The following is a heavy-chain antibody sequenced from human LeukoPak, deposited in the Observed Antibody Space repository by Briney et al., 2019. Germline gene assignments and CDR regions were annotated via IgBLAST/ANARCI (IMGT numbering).Heavy chain of an antibody. CDR2: IYSGRST. D-gene: IGHD3-22*01. V-gene: IGHV3-66*01. CDR1: GFTVSSNY. Sequence: PGGSLRLSCAASGFTVSSNYMSWVRQAPGKVLEWVSLIYSGRSTYYADSVKGRFTISRDNSKNTLYLQMNSLRAEDTAVYYCARERVDSSDYYDSGSFDYWGQGTLVTVSS. CDR3: ARERVDSSDYYDSGSFDY. J-gene: IGHJ4*02.